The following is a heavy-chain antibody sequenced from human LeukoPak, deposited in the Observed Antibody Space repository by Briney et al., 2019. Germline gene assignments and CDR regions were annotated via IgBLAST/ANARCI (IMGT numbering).Heavy chain of an antibody. CDR2: IIPILGIA. D-gene: IGHD2-21*01. J-gene: IGHJ4*02. Sequence: SVKVSCKASGGTFSSYAISWVRQAPGQGLEWMGRIIPILGIANYAQKFQGRVTITADKSTSTAYMELSSLRSEDTAVYYCARGGSRDDFSNPDYWGQGTLVTVSS. CDR1: GGTFSSYA. V-gene: IGHV1-69*04. CDR3: ARGGSRDDFSNPDY.